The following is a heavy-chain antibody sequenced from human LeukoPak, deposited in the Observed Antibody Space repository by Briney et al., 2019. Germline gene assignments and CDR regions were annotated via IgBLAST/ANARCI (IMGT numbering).Heavy chain of an antibody. CDR2: IRYDGSNK. D-gene: IGHD2-2*01. CDR1: GFTFSSYG. V-gene: IGHV3-30*02. J-gene: IGHJ1*01. CDR3: ASLYCSSTSCYP. Sequence: GGSLRLSCAASGFTFSSYGTHWVRQAPGKGLEWVAFIRYDGSNKYYADSVKGRFTISRDNSKNTLYLQMNSLRAEDTAVYYCASLYCSSTSCYPWGQGTLVTVSS.